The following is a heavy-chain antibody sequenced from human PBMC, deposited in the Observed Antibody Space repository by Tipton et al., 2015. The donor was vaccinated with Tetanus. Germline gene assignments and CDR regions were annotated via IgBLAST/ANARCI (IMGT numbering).Heavy chain of an antibody. CDR3: ARAGKVHTFDH. Sequence: GLVKPSETLSLTCAVSGDSLSTGFYSWSWIRQPPGKGLEWIGYIYHTGSTYYNPAPQSRVIMSVDMSKNQFSLRLKSVTAADTAVYFCARAGKVHTFDHWGQGILVTVSS. J-gene: IGHJ4*02. CDR1: GDSLSTGFYS. V-gene: IGHV4-30-2*01. CDR2: IYHTGST.